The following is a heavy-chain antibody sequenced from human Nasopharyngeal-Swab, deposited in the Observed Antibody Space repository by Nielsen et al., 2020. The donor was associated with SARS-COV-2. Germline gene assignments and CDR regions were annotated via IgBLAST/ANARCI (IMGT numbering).Heavy chain of an antibody. V-gene: IGHV4-59*01. D-gene: IGHD1-26*01. CDR3: ARYIGSYYWFDP. CDR1: GGSFSSYY. CDR2: IYYSGST. J-gene: IGHJ5*02. Sequence: GSLRLSCTLPGGSFSSYYWSWIPQPPGKGLDWIRYIYYSGSTNYNPSLKSRVTISVDTSKNQFSLKLSSLTAADTAVYYCARYIGSYYWFDPLGRGTLVTVSS.